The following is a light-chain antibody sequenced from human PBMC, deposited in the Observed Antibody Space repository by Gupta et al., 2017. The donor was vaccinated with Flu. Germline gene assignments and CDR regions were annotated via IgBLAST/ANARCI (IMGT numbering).Light chain of an antibody. CDR2: AAS. J-gene: IGKJ1*01. CDR1: QSTSNY. CDR3: QQGRS. Sequence: DIQVTQSPSSLSASIGDRVTITCRASQSTSNYINWYQQESGKAPKLLINAASSLQSGVPSRFSASGSGTFSTLTISSLQPEDSATYDCQQGRSFGQGTKVEIK. V-gene: IGKV1-39*01.